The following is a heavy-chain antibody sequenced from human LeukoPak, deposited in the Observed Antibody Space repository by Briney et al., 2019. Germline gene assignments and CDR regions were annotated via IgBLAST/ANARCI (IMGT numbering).Heavy chain of an antibody. CDR1: GFTFSSYW. CDR2: IKQDGSEK. Sequence: GGSLRLSCAASGFTFSSYWMSWVRQAPGKGLEWVANIKQDGSEKYYVDSVKGRFTISRDNAKNSLYLQMNSLRAEDTAVYYCAREGCSSTSCYTGDDYWGQGTLVTVSS. V-gene: IGHV3-7*01. J-gene: IGHJ4*02. D-gene: IGHD2-2*02. CDR3: AREGCSSTSCYTGDDY.